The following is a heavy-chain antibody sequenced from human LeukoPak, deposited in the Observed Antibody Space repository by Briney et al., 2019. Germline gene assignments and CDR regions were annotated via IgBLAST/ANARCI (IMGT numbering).Heavy chain of an antibody. V-gene: IGHV3-21*01. Sequence: PGGSLRLSCAASGFTFSSYSMNWVRQAPGKGLEWVSSISSSSSYIYYADSVKGRFTISRDNAKNSLYLQMNSLRAEDTAVYYCAREMGDGYNGGVDYWGQGTLVTVPS. CDR3: AREMGDGYNGGVDY. CDR2: ISSSSSYI. CDR1: GFTFSSYS. D-gene: IGHD5-24*01. J-gene: IGHJ4*02.